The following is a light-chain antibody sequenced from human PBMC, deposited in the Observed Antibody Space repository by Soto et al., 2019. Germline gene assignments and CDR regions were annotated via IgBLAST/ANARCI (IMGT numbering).Light chain of an antibody. J-gene: IGKJ4*01. CDR2: DAS. CDR3: HQRSDWPLT. V-gene: IGKV3-11*01. Sequence: ELVLTQSPATLSLSPGERATLSCRASQSVSTYLAWYQQKPGQAPRLLIYDASNRATGIPARFSGSGSGTDFTLTITSLDPEDVAIYYCHQRSDWPLTFGGGTKLEIK. CDR1: QSVSTY.